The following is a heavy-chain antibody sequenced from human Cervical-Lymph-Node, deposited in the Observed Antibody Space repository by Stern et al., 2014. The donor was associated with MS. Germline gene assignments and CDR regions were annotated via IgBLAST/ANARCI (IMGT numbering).Heavy chain of an antibody. CDR2: ISVDNGNT. J-gene: IGHJ5*02. CDR1: GYTFTSYG. CDR3: AVAAAGTSWFDP. V-gene: IGHV1-18*01. Sequence: QVQLVQSGAEVRKPGASVKLSCKASGYTFTSYGISWVRQAPGQGLEWMGWISVDNGNTDYAQKFQGRVTMTADTSTDTAYMELRRLRSDETAVYYCAVAAAGTSWFDPWGQGTLVTVTS. D-gene: IGHD6-13*01.